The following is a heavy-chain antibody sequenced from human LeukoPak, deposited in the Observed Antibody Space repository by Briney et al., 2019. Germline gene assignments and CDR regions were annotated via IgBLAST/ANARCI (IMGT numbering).Heavy chain of an antibody. D-gene: IGHD6-19*01. CDR3: ARTLRVAAFDY. Sequence: SETLSLPCTVSGGSISSYYWSWIRQPAGKGLEWIGRVYTSGSTNYNPSLKSRVTISVDTSKNQFSLKLSSVTAADTAVYYCARTLRVAAFDYWGQGTLVTVSS. CDR2: VYTSGST. V-gene: IGHV4-4*07. J-gene: IGHJ4*02. CDR1: GGSISSYY.